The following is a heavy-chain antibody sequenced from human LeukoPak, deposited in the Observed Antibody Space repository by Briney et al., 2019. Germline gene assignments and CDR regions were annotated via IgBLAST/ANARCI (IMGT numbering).Heavy chain of an antibody. CDR1: GASVSSSH. V-gene: IGHV4-59*02. CDR3: ARGGRLGYCSSTSCYPLDY. J-gene: IGHJ4*02. Sequence: SETLSLTCVVSGASVSSSHWNWIRQLPGKGLEWIGCLSYTGKTDYNPSLASRVTISLGTSENQVSLKLSSVTAADTAVYYCARGGRLGYCSSTSCYPLDYWGQGTLVTVSS. D-gene: IGHD2-2*01. CDR2: LSYTGKT.